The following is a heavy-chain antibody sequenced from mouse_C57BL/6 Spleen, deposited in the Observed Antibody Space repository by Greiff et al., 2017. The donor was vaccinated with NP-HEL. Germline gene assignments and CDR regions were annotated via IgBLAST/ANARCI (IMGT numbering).Heavy chain of an antibody. CDR2: INPNYGTT. Sequence: EVQLQQSGPELVKPGASVKISCKASGYSFTDYNMNWVKQSNGKSLEWIGVINPNYGTTSYNQKFKGKATLTVDQSSSTAYMQLNSLTSEDSAVYYCASLTDSSGYGYAMDYWGQGTSVTVSS. J-gene: IGHJ4*01. V-gene: IGHV1-39*01. CDR3: ASLTDSSGYGYAMDY. D-gene: IGHD3-2*02. CDR1: GYSFTDYN.